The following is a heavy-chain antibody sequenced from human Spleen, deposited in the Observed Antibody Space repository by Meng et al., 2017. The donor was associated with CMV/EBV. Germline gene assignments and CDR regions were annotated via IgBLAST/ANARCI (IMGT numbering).Heavy chain of an antibody. D-gene: IGHD6-25*01. CDR1: GGTFSSYA. V-gene: IGHV1-69*10. CDR2: IIPILGIA. Sequence: SVKVSCKASGGTFSSYAISWVRQAPGQGLEWMGGIIPILGIANYAQKFQGRVTITADKSTSTAYRELSSLRSEDTAVYYCARGALKQRLMGSAVDIWGQGTMVTVSS. CDR3: ARGALKQRLMGSAVDI. J-gene: IGHJ3*02.